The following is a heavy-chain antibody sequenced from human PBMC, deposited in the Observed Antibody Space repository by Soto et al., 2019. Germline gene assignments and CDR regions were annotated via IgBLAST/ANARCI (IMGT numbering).Heavy chain of an antibody. Sequence: SETLSLTCTVSGGSVSSGSYYWSWIRQPPGKGLEWIGYIYYSGSTNYNPSLKSRVTISVDTSKNQFSLKLSSVTAADTAVYYCARDPYSSGWPLGAFDYWGQGTLVTVSS. V-gene: IGHV4-61*01. CDR2: IYYSGST. D-gene: IGHD6-19*01. CDR1: GGSVSSGSYY. CDR3: ARDPYSSGWPLGAFDY. J-gene: IGHJ4*02.